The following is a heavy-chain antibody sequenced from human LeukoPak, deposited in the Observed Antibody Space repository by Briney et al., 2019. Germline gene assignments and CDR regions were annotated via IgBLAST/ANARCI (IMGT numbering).Heavy chain of an antibody. CDR1: GFTFSGSA. J-gene: IGHJ4*02. CDR2: IRSKANSYAT. Sequence: SGGSLKLSCAASGFTFSGSAMHWVGQASGKGLEWVGRIRSKANSYATAYAASVKGRFTISRDDSKNTAYLQMNSLKTEDTAVYYCARDRAGVTDYWGQGTLVTVSS. CDR3: ARDRAGVTDY. D-gene: IGHD1-14*01. V-gene: IGHV3-73*01.